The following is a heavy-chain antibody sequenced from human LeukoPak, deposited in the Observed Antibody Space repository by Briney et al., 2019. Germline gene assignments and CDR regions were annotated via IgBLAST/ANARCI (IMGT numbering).Heavy chain of an antibody. D-gene: IGHD3-3*01. J-gene: IGHJ5*02. Sequence: SETLSLTCAVSGYSISSGCYWGWIRQPPGKGLEWIGSIYHSGNTYYNPSFKSRVTISVDTSKNQFSLKLSSVTAADTAVYYCARQVSWSTSGGNWFDPWGQGTLVTVSS. V-gene: IGHV4-38-2*01. CDR1: GYSISSGCY. CDR2: IYHSGNT. CDR3: ARQVSWSTSGGNWFDP.